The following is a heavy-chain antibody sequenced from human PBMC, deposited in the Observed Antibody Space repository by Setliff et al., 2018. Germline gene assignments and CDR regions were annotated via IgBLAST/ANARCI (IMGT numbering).Heavy chain of an antibody. CDR2: ISYDGAI. J-gene: IGHJ4*02. D-gene: IGHD4-4*01. Sequence: SETLSLTCSVSGDSFYSSSYYWAWIRQPPGRGLEWIGSISYDGAINYNSSLKSRVAMSLDVPERQFALKLSSVTAVDAAVYYCAREGRWDYSYPIYWGQGILVTVSS. CDR1: GDSFYSSSYY. V-gene: IGHV4-39*01. CDR3: AREGRWDYSYPIY.